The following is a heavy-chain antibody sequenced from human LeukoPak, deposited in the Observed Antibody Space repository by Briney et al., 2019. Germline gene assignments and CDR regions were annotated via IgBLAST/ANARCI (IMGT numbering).Heavy chain of an antibody. CDR1: GLTVSGNY. V-gene: IGHV3-53*01. CDR3: AILPGYSSGWYEVNY. J-gene: IGHJ4*02. Sequence: GGSLRLSCAASGLTVSGNYLTWVRQAPGKGLEWVSVIYTGSSTYYADSVKGRFTTSRDNSKNTLYLQMNSPRAEDTAVYYCAILPGYSSGWYEVNYWGQGTLVTVSS. CDR2: IYTGSST. D-gene: IGHD6-13*01.